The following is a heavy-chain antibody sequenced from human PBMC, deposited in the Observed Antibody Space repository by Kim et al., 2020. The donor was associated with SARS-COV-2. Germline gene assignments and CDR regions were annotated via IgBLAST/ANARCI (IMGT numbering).Heavy chain of an antibody. D-gene: IGHD3-22*01. Sequence: GGSLRLSCAASGFTFDDYAMHWVRQAPGKGLEWVSGISWNSGSIGYADSVKGRFTISRDNAKNSLYLQMNSLRAEDTALYYCAKEGDSSGYYLDYWGQGTLVTVSS. V-gene: IGHV3-9*01. J-gene: IGHJ4*02. CDR2: ISWNSGSI. CDR3: AKEGDSSGYYLDY. CDR1: GFTFDDYA.